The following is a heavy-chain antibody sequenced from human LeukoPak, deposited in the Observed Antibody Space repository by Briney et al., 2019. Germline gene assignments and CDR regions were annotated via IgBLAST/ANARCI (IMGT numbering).Heavy chain of an antibody. Sequence: GGSLRLSCAASEFTFSSYAMSWVRQAPGKGLEWVSAISGSGGSTYYADSVKGRFTISRDNSKNTLYLQMNSLRAEDTAVYYCARSPYSSYAFDIWGQGTMVTVSS. D-gene: IGHD6-19*01. J-gene: IGHJ3*02. CDR1: EFTFSSYA. CDR2: ISGSGGST. CDR3: ARSPYSSYAFDI. V-gene: IGHV3-23*01.